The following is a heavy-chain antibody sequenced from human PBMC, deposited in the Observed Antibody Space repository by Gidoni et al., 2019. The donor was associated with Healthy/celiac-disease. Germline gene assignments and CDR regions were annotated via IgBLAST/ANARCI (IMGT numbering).Heavy chain of an antibody. CDR2: IYYSGST. CDR1: GGSISSYY. CDR3: ARVGHHIYGMDV. D-gene: IGHD2-21*01. J-gene: IGHJ6*02. V-gene: IGHV4-59*01. Sequence: QVQLQESGPGLVKPSETLSLTCTVSGGSISSYYWSWIRQPPGKGLEWIGYIYYSGSTNYNPSLKSRVTISVDTSKTQFSLKLSSVTAADTAVYYCARVGHHIYGMDVWGQGTTVTVSS.